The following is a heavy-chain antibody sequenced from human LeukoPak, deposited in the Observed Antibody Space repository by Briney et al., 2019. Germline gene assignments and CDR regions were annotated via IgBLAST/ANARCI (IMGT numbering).Heavy chain of an antibody. CDR3: ARDPRTYYYGSAVFDY. CDR2: IIPIFGTA. V-gene: IGHV1-69*13. J-gene: IGHJ4*02. Sequence: SVKVSCKASGGTFSSYAISWVRQAPGQGLEWMGGIIPIFGTANYAQKFQGRVTITADESTSTAYMELRSLRSDDTAVYYCARDPRTYYYGSAVFDYWGQGTLVTVSS. CDR1: GGTFSSYA. D-gene: IGHD3-10*01.